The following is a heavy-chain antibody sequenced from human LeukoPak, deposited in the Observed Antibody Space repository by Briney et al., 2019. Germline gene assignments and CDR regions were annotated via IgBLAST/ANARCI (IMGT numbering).Heavy chain of an antibody. CDR2: IYSGGST. D-gene: IGHD4-17*01. J-gene: IGHJ6*02. CDR1: GLTASSNY. CDR3: ARHLGGDYGDYVSKEYYYYYALDV. V-gene: IGHV3-66*02. Sequence: GRSLRLSCAASGLTASSNYMSWVRQAPGKGLEWVSVIYSGGSTHNADSVKGLFTISRDNSKNTLYPQMNSLRAEDTAVYYCARHLGGDYGDYVSKEYYYYYALDVWGQGPTVTVSS.